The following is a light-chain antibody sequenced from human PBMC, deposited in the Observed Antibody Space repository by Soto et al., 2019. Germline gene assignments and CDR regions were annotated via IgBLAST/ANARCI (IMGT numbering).Light chain of an antibody. Sequence: DIQMTQSPSTLSASVGDRVTITCRASQSISNWLAWYQQRPGKAPKLLIYDASTLESWVPSRFSGSGSGTEFTLTISVLRPDDFATYYCQRYNTYSYTFGQGTKLEIK. V-gene: IGKV1-5*01. CDR3: QRYNTYSYT. J-gene: IGKJ2*01. CDR2: DAS. CDR1: QSISNW.